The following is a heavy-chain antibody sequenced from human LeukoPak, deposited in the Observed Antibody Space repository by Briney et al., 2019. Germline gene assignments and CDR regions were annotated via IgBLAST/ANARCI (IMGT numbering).Heavy chain of an antibody. Sequence: ASVTVSCKASGYTFTSYYMHWVRQAPGQGLEWMGIINPSGGSTSYAQKFQGRVTMTRDTSTSTVYMELSSLRSEDTAVYYCARDLGIGRTFLDELEGEAFDIWGQGTMVTVSS. CDR3: ARDLGIGRTFLDELEGEAFDI. V-gene: IGHV1-46*01. D-gene: IGHD1-1*01. CDR2: INPSGGST. CDR1: GYTFTSYY. J-gene: IGHJ3*02.